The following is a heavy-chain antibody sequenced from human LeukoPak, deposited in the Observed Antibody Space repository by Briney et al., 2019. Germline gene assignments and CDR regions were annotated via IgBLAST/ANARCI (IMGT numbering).Heavy chain of an antibody. J-gene: IGHJ4*02. V-gene: IGHV3-7*01. D-gene: IGHD1-26*01. Sequence: GGSLRLSCTASGFIFSNYWMSWVRQAPGKGLEWVANIKPDGSEKFYVDSEKGRFTISRDNAESSLHLQMNSLRAEDTSVYFCTRTMGVTPFDNWGQGTLVTVSS. CDR2: IKPDGSEK. CDR1: GFIFSNYW. CDR3: TRTMGVTPFDN.